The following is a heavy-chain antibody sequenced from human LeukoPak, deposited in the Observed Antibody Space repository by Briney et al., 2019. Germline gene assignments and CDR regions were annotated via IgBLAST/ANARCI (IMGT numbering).Heavy chain of an antibody. CDR2: LNLDGSST. Sequence: PGGSLRLSCAASGFTFSNYWMHWVRQAPGKGLVWVSRLNLDGSSTNYADSVKGRFTISRDNAKNTLYLQMNSLRADDTAVYYCARGSPEAANRPFNDWGQGTLVTVSS. V-gene: IGHV3-74*01. CDR1: GFTFSNYW. CDR3: ARGSPEAANRPFND. D-gene: IGHD6-13*01. J-gene: IGHJ4*02.